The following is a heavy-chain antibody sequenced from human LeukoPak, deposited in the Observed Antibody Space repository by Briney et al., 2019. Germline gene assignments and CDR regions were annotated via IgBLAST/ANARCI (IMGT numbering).Heavy chain of an antibody. CDR3: AKQSNYDILTGSQTYFDY. CDR1: GGSFSGYY. Sequence: PSETLSLTCAVYGGSFSGYYWSWIRQPPGKGLEWIGEINHSGSTNYNPSLKSRVTISVDTSKNRFSLKLSSVTAADTAVYYCAKQSNYDILTGSQTYFDYWGQGTLVTVSS. V-gene: IGHV4-34*01. J-gene: IGHJ4*02. D-gene: IGHD3-9*01. CDR2: INHSGST.